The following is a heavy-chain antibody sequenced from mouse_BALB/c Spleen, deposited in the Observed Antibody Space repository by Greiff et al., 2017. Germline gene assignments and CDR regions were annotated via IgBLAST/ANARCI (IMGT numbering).Heavy chain of an antibody. Sequence: VQLQQSGAELVKPGASVKLSCKTSGYTFTSYWIQWVKQRPGQGLGWIGEIYPGTGTTYYNEKFKGKATLTIDTSSSTAYMQLSSLTSEDSAVYFCARGGDWDCYFDDWGQGTTVTVSS. J-gene: IGHJ2*01. V-gene: IGHV1S132*01. CDR3: ARGGDWDCYFDD. D-gene: IGHD4-1*01. CDR2: IYPGTGTT. CDR1: GYTFTSYW.